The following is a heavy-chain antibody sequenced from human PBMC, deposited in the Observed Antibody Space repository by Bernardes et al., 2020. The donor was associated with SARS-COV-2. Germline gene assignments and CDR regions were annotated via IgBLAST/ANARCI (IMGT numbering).Heavy chain of an antibody. CDR1: GFTFSSYE. CDR3: ARELRITMIVVVYNWFDP. V-gene: IGHV3-48*03. D-gene: IGHD3-22*01. CDR2: ISSSGSTI. J-gene: IGHJ5*02. Sequence: GGSLRLSCAASGFTFSSYEMNWVRQAPGKGLEWVSYISSSGSTIYYADSVKGRFTISRDNAKNSLYLQMNSLRAEDTAVYYCARELRITMIVVVYNWFDPWGQGTLVTVSS.